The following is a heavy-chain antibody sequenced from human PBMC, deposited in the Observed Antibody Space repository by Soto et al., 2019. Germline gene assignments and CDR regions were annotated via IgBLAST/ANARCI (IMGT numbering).Heavy chain of an antibody. CDR3: ARLVIGSSRAFDI. V-gene: IGHV3-23*02. CDR1: GFAFSSHP. Sequence: VQLLESGGGLAQPGGSLRLSCAASGFAFSSHPMSWVRQAPEKGLEWVAGISDGGDRTYNGDSVRGRLNIPRDNSRNTLYLQMNSLRAEDTAVYYCARLVIGSSRAFDIWGQGTMVTVSS. J-gene: IGHJ3*02. D-gene: IGHD6-19*01. CDR2: ISDGGDRT.